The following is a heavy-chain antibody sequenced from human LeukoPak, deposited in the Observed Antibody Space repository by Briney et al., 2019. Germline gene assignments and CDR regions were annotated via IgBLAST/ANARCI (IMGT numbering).Heavy chain of an antibody. J-gene: IGHJ4*02. CDR1: LFTLSEYY. D-gene: IGHD1-26*01. CDR3: ARGVGY. Sequence: GGALRLSRAPSLFTLSEYYMSWIRQAPRKGLEWVSYISSSSSYTNYADSVKGRFTISRDNAKNSLYLQMNSLRAEDTAVYYCARGVGYWGQGTLVTVSS. V-gene: IGHV3-11*06. CDR2: ISSSSSYT.